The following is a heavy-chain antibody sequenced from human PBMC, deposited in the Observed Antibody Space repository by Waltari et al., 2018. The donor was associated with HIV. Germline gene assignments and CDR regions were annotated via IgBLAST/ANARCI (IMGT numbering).Heavy chain of an antibody. CDR2: INHSGST. Sequence: QVQLQQWGAGLLKPSETLSLTCAVYGGSFSGYYWSWIRQPPGKGLEWIGEINHSGSTNYNPSLKSRVTISVDTSKNQFSLKLSSVTAADTAVYYCARGSGSGEYYYYYYMDVWGKGTTVTVSS. CDR3: ARGSGSGEYYYYYYMDV. D-gene: IGHD6-19*01. J-gene: IGHJ6*03. V-gene: IGHV4-34*01. CDR1: GGSFSGYY.